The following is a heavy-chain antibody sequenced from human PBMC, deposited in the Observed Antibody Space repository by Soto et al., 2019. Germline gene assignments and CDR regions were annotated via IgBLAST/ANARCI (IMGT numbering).Heavy chain of an antibody. CDR3: ARDLISATGFDY. J-gene: IGHJ4*02. Sequence: EVHLVESGGGLGQPGGSLRLSCAASGFNFSSYWMSWVRQAPGKGLEWVANIKQDGSEKYYVDSVKGRFTISRDNPKNSLYLQLNSLRAEDTAVYYCARDLISATGFDYWGQGTLVTVSS. D-gene: IGHD2-15*01. CDR2: IKQDGSEK. CDR1: GFNFSSYW. V-gene: IGHV3-7*05.